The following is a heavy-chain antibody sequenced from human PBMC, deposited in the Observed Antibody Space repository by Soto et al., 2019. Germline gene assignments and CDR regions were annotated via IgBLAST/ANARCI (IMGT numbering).Heavy chain of an antibody. CDR2: ISSGSRTI. D-gene: IGHD3-3*01. CDR1: GFAFSTYS. V-gene: IGHV3-48*01. Sequence: EVRLVQSGRALAQPGGSLRLSCAATGFAFSTYSMSWVRQAPGKGLEWLSSISSGSRTIDYADSVKGRFIISSDNARELMFLQMHIMTVADTAIYYYASDVESCRAWGRGTLVTVSS. J-gene: IGHJ5*02. CDR3: ASDVESCRA.